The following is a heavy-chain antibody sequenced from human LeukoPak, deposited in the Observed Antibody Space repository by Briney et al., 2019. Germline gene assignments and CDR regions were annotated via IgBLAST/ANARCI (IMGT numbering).Heavy chain of an antibody. J-gene: IGHJ4*02. CDR1: GFTFSSYA. CDR3: AKDRELRYFDWLPMFDY. Sequence: GGSLRLSCAASGFTFSSYALSWVRQAPGKGLEWVSAISGSGGSTYYADSVKGRFTISRDNSKNTLYLQMNSLRAEDTAVYYCAKDRELRYFDWLPMFDYWGQGTLVTVSS. D-gene: IGHD3-9*01. CDR2: ISGSGGST. V-gene: IGHV3-23*01.